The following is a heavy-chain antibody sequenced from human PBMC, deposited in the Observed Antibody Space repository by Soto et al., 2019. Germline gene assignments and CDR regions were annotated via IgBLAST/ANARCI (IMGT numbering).Heavy chain of an antibody. D-gene: IGHD3-22*01. V-gene: IGHV3-23*01. CDR1: GFTFSSYA. CDR3: AKNPTYYYDSSGYYFDY. Sequence: GGSLRLSWAASGFTFSSYAMRWVRQAPGKGLEWVAAISCGGSSTYYADSVKGRFTISRDNSKNTLYLQMNSLRAEDTAVYYCAKNPTYYYDSSGYYFDYWGQGTLVTVSS. CDR2: ISCGGSST. J-gene: IGHJ4*02.